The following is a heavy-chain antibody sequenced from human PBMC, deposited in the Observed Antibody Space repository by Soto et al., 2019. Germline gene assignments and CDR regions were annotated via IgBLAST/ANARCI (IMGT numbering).Heavy chain of an antibody. CDR2: ISYDGSNK. V-gene: IGHV3-30-3*01. J-gene: IGHJ4*02. D-gene: IGHD3-9*01. Sequence: QVQLVESGGGVVQPGRSLRLSCAASGFTFSTYAMHWVRQAPGKGLEWGAVISYDGSNKDYADSVKGRFTISRDNSKNTLYVQMNSLRAEDTAVYYCARDPRYYDILTGYYIAYYFDYWGQGTLVTVSS. CDR3: ARDPRYYDILTGYYIAYYFDY. CDR1: GFTFSTYA.